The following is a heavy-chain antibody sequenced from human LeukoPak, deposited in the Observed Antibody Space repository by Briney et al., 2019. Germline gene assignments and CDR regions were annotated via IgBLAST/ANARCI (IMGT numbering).Heavy chain of an antibody. J-gene: IGHJ6*02. Sequence: GGSLRLSCAASGFTFSSYAMHWVRQAPGKGLEWVAVISYDGSNKYYADSVKGRFTISRDNSKNTLYLQMNSLRAEDTAVYYCAKDSIAVAGRGENGMDVWGQGTTVTVSS. V-gene: IGHV3-30*04. CDR2: ISYDGSNK. CDR3: AKDSIAVAGRGENGMDV. D-gene: IGHD6-19*01. CDR1: GFTFSSYA.